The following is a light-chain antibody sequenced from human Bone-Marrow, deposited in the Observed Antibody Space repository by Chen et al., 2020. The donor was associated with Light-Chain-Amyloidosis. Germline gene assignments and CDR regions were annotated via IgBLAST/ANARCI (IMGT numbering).Light chain of an antibody. CDR1: SSDIGAYNH. J-gene: IGLJ2*01. Sequence: QSALTQPASVSGSPGQSITISCTGTSSDIGAYNHVSWYQQHPGRAPKLIIYDVNIRHSGASIRFSGSKAGNTASLTISGLQAEDEGDFFCASHTSSNILIFGGGTRLTVL. CDR3: ASHTSSNILI. CDR2: DVN. V-gene: IGLV2-14*03.